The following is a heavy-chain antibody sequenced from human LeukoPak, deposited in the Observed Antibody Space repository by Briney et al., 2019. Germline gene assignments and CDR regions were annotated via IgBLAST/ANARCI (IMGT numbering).Heavy chain of an antibody. J-gene: IGHJ4*02. D-gene: IGHD3-10*01. V-gene: IGHV3-23*01. CDR2: ISGGGGTT. CDR1: GFTFSSCA. Sequence: GGSLRLSCAASGFTFSSCAMNWVRQAPGKGLEWVSFISGGGGTTYYADSVKGRFTITRDNSKNTLYLQVNSLRTDDTAVYYCAKAEGSGNQPFDYWGQGTLVTVSS. CDR3: AKAEGSGNQPFDY.